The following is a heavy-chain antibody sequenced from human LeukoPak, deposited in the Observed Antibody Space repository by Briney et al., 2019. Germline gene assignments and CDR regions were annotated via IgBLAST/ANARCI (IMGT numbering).Heavy chain of an antibody. CDR1: GYTFTSYD. V-gene: IGHV1-8*01. CDR2: MNPNSGNT. Sequence: ASVKVSCKVSGYTFTSYDINWVRQATGQGLEWMGWMNPNSGNTGYAQKFQGRVTMTRNTSISTAYMELSSLRSEDTAVYYCARDKGYCSGGSCFGDALDIWGQGTMVTVSS. J-gene: IGHJ3*02. D-gene: IGHD2-15*01. CDR3: ARDKGYCSGGSCFGDALDI.